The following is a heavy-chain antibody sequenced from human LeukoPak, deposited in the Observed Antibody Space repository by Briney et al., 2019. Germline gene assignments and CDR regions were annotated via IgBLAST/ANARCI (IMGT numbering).Heavy chain of an antibody. J-gene: IGHJ6*03. CDR3: AVLDIVVVPAARYMDV. Sequence: GGSLRLSCAASGFTFSSYAMGWVRQAPGKGLEWVSAISGSGGSTYYADSVKGRFTISRDNSKNTLYLQMNSLRAEDTAVYYCAVLDIVVVPAARYMDVWGKGTTVTVSS. V-gene: IGHV3-23*01. D-gene: IGHD2-2*01. CDR2: ISGSGGST. CDR1: GFTFSSYA.